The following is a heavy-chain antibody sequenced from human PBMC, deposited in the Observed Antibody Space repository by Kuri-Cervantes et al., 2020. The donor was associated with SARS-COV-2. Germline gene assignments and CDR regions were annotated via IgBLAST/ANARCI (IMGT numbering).Heavy chain of an antibody. CDR1: GGSISSSSYY. V-gene: IGHV4-39*07. J-gene: IGHJ4*02. D-gene: IGHD6-19*01. CDR2: IYYSGST. Sequence: SETLSLTCTVSGGSISSSSYYWGWIRQPPGKGLEWIGSIYYSGSTYYNPSLKSRVTISVDTSKNQFSLKLSSVTAADTAVYYCAGGGYSSGWYAVDWGQGTLVTVSS. CDR3: AGGGYSSGWYAVD.